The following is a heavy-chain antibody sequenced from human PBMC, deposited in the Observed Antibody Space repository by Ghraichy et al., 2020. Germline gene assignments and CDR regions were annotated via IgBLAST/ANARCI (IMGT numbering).Heavy chain of an antibody. CDR2: ISGSGGST. Sequence: GGSLRLSCAASGFTFSSYAMSWVRQAPGKGLEWVSAISGSGGSTYYADSVKGRFTISRDNSKNTLYLQMNSLRAEDTAVYYCAKPPVFGGKQYYFDYWGQGTLVTVSS. D-gene: IGHD1/OR15-1a*01. CDR1: GFTFSSYA. J-gene: IGHJ4*02. CDR3: AKPPVFGGKQYYFDY. V-gene: IGHV3-23*01.